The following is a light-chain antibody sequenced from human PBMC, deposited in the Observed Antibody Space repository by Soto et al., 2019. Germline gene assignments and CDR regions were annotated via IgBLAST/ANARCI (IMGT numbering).Light chain of an antibody. CDR2: LNSDGSH. CDR3: QTWGTGMWV. V-gene: IGLV4-69*01. CDR1: SGHSSSA. J-gene: IGLJ3*02. Sequence: QPVLTQSPSASASLGASVRLTCTLSSGHSSSAIAWHQQQPEKGPRYLMRLNSDGSHTKGDGIPDRFSGSSSGAERYLTISSLQSEDEADYCCQTWGTGMWVFGGGTKLTVL.